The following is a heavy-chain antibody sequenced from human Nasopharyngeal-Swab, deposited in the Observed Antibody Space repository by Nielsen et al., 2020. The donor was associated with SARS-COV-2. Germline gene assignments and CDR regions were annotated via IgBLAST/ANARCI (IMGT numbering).Heavy chain of an antibody. CDR3: ARDGTAAGGDYYYYYGMDV. CDR1: GFTFSSYW. V-gene: IGHV3-7*01. D-gene: IGHD6-13*01. J-gene: IGHJ6*02. Sequence: GESLKISCAASGFTFSSYWMSWVRQAPGKGLEWVANIKQDGSEKYYVDSVKGRFTISRDNAKSSLYLQMNSLRAEDTAVYYCARDGTAAGGDYYYYYGMDVWGQGTTVTVSS. CDR2: IKQDGSEK.